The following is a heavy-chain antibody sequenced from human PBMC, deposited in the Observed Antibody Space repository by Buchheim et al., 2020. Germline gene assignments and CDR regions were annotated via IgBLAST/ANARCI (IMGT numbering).Heavy chain of an antibody. D-gene: IGHD3-10*01. Sequence: QVQLQESGPGLVKPSQTLSLTCTVSGGSISSGDYYWSWIRQPPGKGLEWIGYIYYSGSTYYNPSLKSRVTISVDTSKNQSSLKLSSVTAADTAVYYCAREVLGNYYGSGSYYNAIDYWGQGTL. CDR3: AREVLGNYYGSGSYYNAIDY. CDR2: IYYSGST. J-gene: IGHJ4*02. CDR1: GGSISSGDYY. V-gene: IGHV4-30-4*01.